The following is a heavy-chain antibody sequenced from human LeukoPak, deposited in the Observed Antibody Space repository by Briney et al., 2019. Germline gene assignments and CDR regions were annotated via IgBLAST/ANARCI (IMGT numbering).Heavy chain of an antibody. D-gene: IGHD2-15*01. CDR3: ARGECSGGSCSPRSDY. J-gene: IGHJ4*02. V-gene: IGHV4-59*01. Sequence: SETLSLTCTVSGGSISSYYWSLIRQPPGKGLEWIGYIYYSGSTNYNPSLKSRVTISVDTSKNQFSLKLSSVTAADTAVYYCARGECSGGSCSPRSDYWGQGTLVTVSS. CDR2: IYYSGST. CDR1: GGSISSYY.